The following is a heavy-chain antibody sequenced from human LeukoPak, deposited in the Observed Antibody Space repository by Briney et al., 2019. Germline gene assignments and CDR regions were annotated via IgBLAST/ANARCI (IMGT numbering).Heavy chain of an antibody. J-gene: IGHJ4*02. D-gene: IGHD3-9*01. CDR1: GGSISSGDYY. Sequence: PSETLSLTCTVSGGSISSGDYYWSWIRQPPGKGLEWIGYIYYSGSTYYNPSLKSRVTISVDTSKNQFSLKLSSVTAADTAVYYCAREGGVTDDILTGYTTYYFDYWGQGTLVTVSS. V-gene: IGHV4-30-4*01. CDR3: AREGGVTDDILTGYTTYYFDY. CDR2: IYYSGST.